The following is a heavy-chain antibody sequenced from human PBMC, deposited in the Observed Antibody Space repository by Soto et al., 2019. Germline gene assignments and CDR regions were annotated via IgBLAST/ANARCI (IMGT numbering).Heavy chain of an antibody. Sequence: SETLSLTCSVSGGSISSYYWSWIRQPPGKGLEWIGYIYYSGSTNYNPSLKSRVTISVDTSKNQFSLKLSSVTAADTAVYYCGVMVGATSYFDYGGQEPRVTVPS. CDR1: GGSISSYY. CDR2: IYYSGST. CDR3: GVMVGATSYFDY. J-gene: IGHJ4*02. D-gene: IGHD1-26*01. V-gene: IGHV4-59*01.